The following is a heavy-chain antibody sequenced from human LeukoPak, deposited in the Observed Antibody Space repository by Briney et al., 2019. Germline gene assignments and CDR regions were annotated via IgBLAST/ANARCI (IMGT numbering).Heavy chain of an antibody. D-gene: IGHD6-13*01. CDR2: IYYSGST. CDR1: GGSISSYY. J-gene: IGHJ4*02. Sequence: PSETLSLTCTVSGGSISSYYWSWIRQPPGKGLEWVGYIYYSGSTNYNPSLKSRVTISVDTSKNQFSLKLSSVTAADTAVYYCARCLAYSSSWYYFDYWGQGTLVTVSS. CDR3: ARCLAYSSSWYYFDY. V-gene: IGHV4-59*12.